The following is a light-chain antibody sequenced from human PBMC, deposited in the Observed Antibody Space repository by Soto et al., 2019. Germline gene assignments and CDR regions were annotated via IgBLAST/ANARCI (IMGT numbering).Light chain of an antibody. Sequence: DSQLTHSPSSLYASVGERVTITCRGSQSIRSYLNWYQKKPGKATKLLIYAASSLQTGVSSMFSVSGSGTDFTLTISNLQPEDFATYYCQQTSSNPTFGGGTKVDIK. CDR1: QSIRSY. CDR2: AAS. V-gene: IGKV1-39*01. CDR3: QQTSSNPT. J-gene: IGKJ4*01.